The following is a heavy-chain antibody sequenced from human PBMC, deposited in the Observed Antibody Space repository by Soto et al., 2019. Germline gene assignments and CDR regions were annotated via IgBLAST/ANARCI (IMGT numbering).Heavy chain of an antibody. CDR1: GFTFKGAW. CDR3: SADLPDWGAYAFDY. J-gene: IGHJ4*02. V-gene: IGHV3-15*07. Sequence: EVQLVESGGGLVESGGSLRLSFAASGFTFKGAWMNWVRQGPGKGLEWVGRVKSKVNGETIHYAAPGQGRFTISRDDSRNTVDLQMNRLGTEDTAMYDWSADLPDWGAYAFDYWGQGALVTVSS. D-gene: IGHD3-16*01. CDR2: VKSKVNGETI.